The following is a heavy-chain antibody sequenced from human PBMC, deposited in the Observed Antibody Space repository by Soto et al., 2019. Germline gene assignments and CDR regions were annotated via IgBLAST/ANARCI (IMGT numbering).Heavy chain of an antibody. Sequence: ASVKVSCKTSGYTFNTYGTNWVRQAPGQGLELMGWISAYDGKTTYAEKFQGRVTLTTDTSTSTAYMELRSLRSDDTAIYYCARDPHEFWTSYWFDPWGQGTPVTVSS. V-gene: IGHV1-18*01. CDR1: GYTFNTYG. J-gene: IGHJ5*02. CDR2: ISAYDGKT. D-gene: IGHD3-3*01. CDR3: ARDPHEFWTSYWFDP.